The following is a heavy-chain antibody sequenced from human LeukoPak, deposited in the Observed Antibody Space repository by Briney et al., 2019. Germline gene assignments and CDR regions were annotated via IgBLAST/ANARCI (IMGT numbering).Heavy chain of an antibody. Sequence: ASVKVSCKASGYTFTSYDINWVRQATGQGLEWMGWMNPNSGNTGYAQKFQGRVTMTRNTSISTAYMELSSLRSEDTAVYYCARGRSYRYYYGSGSYLVGYWGQGTLVTVSS. J-gene: IGHJ4*02. V-gene: IGHV1-8*01. D-gene: IGHD3-10*01. CDR2: MNPNSGNT. CDR3: ARGRSYRYYYGSGSYLVGY. CDR1: GYTFTSYD.